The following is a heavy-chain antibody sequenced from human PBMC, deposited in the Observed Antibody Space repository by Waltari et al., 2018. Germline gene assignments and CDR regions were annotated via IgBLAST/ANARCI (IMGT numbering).Heavy chain of an antibody. J-gene: IGHJ4*02. CDR3: ALALGYCSSTSCYRFDY. CDR1: GFSLSNARMG. Sequence: QVTLKESDPVLVKPTETLTLTCTVSGFSLSNARMGVSWIRQPPGKALEWLAHIFSNDEKSYSTSLKSRLTISKDTSKSQVVLTMTNMDPVDTATYYCALALGYCSSTSCYRFDYWGQGTLVTVSS. CDR2: IFSNDEK. V-gene: IGHV2-26*01. D-gene: IGHD2-2*02.